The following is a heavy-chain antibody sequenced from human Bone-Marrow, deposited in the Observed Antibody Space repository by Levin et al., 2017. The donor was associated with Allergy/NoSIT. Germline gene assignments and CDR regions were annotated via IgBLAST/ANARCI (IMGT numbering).Heavy chain of an antibody. CDR1: GFTFSSYS. CDR2: ISSSSSYI. D-gene: IGHD2-15*01. J-gene: IGHJ3*02. CDR3: ARDSKTIVVVVADAFDI. Sequence: PGGSLRLSCAASGFTFSSYSMNWVRQAPGKGLEWVSSISSSSSYIYYADSVKGRFTISRDNAKNSLYLQMNSLRAEDTAVYYCARDSKTIVVVVADAFDIWGQGTMVTVSS. V-gene: IGHV3-21*01.